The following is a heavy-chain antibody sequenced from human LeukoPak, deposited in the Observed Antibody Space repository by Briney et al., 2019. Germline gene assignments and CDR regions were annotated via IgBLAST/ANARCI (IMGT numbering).Heavy chain of an antibody. J-gene: IGHJ4*02. D-gene: IGHD3-10*01. CDR1: GYTFTSYG. Sequence: ASVEVSCKASGYTFTSYGISWVRQAPGQGLEWMGWISAYYGNTNYAQKLQGRVTMTTDTSTSTAYMELRSLRSDDTAVYYCARGPYVLLWFGEFPSFDYWGQGTLVAVSS. CDR3: ARGPYVLLWFGEFPSFDY. V-gene: IGHV1-18*01. CDR2: ISAYYGNT.